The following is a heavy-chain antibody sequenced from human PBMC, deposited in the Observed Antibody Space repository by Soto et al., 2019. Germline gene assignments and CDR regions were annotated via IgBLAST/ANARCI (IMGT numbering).Heavy chain of an antibody. V-gene: IGHV4-39*01. CDR2: ICSGGST. J-gene: IGHJ3*02. Sequence: PSGTLSLTCTVSGGSISSIDDCWGWIRQPPGKGLEWIGNICSGGSTHYNPSLNSRVTVSVDTSKNQFSLKLSSVTAADTAVYYCARIGTRSSLWFGELFYSPRGAFDIWGQGTMVTVSS. CDR1: GGSISSIDDC. CDR3: ARIGTRSSLWFGELFYSPRGAFDI. D-gene: IGHD3-10*01.